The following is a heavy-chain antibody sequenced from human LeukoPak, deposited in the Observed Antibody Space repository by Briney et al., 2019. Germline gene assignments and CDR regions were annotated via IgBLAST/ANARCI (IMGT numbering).Heavy chain of an antibody. J-gene: IGHJ5*02. CDR2: IRYDGSNK. CDR1: GFTFSSCG. V-gene: IGHV3-30*02. Sequence: GGSLRLSCAASGFTFSSCGMHWVRQAPGKGLEWVAFIRYDGSNKYYADSVKGRFTISRDNSKNTLYLQMNSLRAEDTAVYYCAKDLEQQLVLDWFDPWGQGTLVTVSS. D-gene: IGHD6-13*01. CDR3: AKDLEQQLVLDWFDP.